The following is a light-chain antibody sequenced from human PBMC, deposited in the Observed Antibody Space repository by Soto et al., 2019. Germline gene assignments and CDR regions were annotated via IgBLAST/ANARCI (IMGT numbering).Light chain of an antibody. CDR3: QQYNNWPRT. CDR2: GAS. CDR1: QSVSSN. J-gene: IGKJ1*01. V-gene: IGKV3-15*01. Sequence: EIVMTQSPATLSVSPGESAPLSCRASQSVSSNLAWYQQKPGQAPRLLIYGASTRATGIPARFSGSGSGTEFTLTISSLQSEDFAVYYCQQYNNWPRTVGQGTKVEIK.